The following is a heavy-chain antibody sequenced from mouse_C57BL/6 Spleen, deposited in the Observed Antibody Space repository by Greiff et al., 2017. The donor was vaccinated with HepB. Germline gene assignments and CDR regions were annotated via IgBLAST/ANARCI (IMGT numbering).Heavy chain of an antibody. V-gene: IGHV1-72*01. CDR3: ARKGPFYAMDY. J-gene: IGHJ4*01. Sequence: QVQLQQPGAELVKPGASVKLSCKASGYTFTSYWMHWVKQRPGRGLEWIGRIDPTNGGTKYNEKFKSKATLTVDTPSSTAYMQLSSLTSDDSAVYYCARKGPFYAMDYWGQGTSVTVSS. CDR1: GYTFTSYW. CDR2: IDPTNGGT.